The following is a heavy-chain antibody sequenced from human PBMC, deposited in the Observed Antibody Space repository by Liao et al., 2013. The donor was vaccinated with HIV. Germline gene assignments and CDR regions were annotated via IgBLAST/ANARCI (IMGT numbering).Heavy chain of an antibody. Sequence: QVQLQESGPGLVKPSQTLSLTCTVSGGSISSGSYYWSWIRQPAGKGLEWIGRIYSSGSANYNPSLKSRVTMSVDTSKNQFSLRLSSVTAADTAVYYCARGRGTSAFDIWGQGTMVTVSS. CDR1: GGSISSGSYY. CDR2: IYSSGSA. D-gene: IGHD1-1*01. J-gene: IGHJ3*02. CDR3: ARGRGTSAFDI. V-gene: IGHV4-61*02.